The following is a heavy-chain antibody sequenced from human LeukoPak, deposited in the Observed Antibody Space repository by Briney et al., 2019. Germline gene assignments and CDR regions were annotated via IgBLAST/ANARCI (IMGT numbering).Heavy chain of an antibody. J-gene: IGHJ5*02. D-gene: IGHD2-21*02. V-gene: IGHV1-69*06. CDR3: ARTYCGGDCYSSRGWFDT. Sequence: SVKVPCKTSGGTFSNYTISWVRQAPGQGLEWMGGIIPIFGTANYAQKFQGKVTITADKSTSTAYMELSSLRSEDTAVYYCARTYCGGDCYSSRGWFDTWGQGTLVTVSS. CDR1: GGTFSNYT. CDR2: IIPIFGTA.